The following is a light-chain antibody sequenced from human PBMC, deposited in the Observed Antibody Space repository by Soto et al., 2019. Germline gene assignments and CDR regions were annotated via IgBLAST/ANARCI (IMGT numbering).Light chain of an antibody. CDR1: QAVINNQ. J-gene: IGKJ1*01. CDR2: GAS. V-gene: IGKV3-20*01. Sequence: EIVVTQSPGTLSSSPGERVTLSCRASQAVINNQLAWYLHKPGQAPRLLIYGASSRAVGIPDRFSGSGSGTDFVLTISKLEPEDFAVYYCQQYGSSPVAFGPGTKVEIK. CDR3: QQYGSSPVA.